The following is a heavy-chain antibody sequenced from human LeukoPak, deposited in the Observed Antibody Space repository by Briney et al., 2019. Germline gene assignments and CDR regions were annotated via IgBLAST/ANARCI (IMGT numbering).Heavy chain of an antibody. CDR1: GGTFSSYA. CDR2: IIPIFGTA. V-gene: IGHV1-69*01. Sequence: SVKVSCKASGGTFSSYAISWVRQAPGQGLEWMGGIIPIFGTANYAQKFRGRVTITADESTSTAYMELSSLRSEDTAVYYCASASSSGWTTDAFDIWGQGTMVTVSS. D-gene: IGHD6-19*01. J-gene: IGHJ3*02. CDR3: ASASSSGWTTDAFDI.